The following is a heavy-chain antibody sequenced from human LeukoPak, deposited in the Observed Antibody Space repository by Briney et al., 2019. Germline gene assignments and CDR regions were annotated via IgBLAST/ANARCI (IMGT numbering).Heavy chain of an antibody. V-gene: IGHV3-74*01. CDR3: ARESVGHDAFDI. CDR2: IKSDGITI. Sequence: GGSLRLSCAASGFTFSNYMMHWVRQAPGKGLVWVSRIKSDGITITYADSVKGRFTISRDNAKNTLYPQMNSLRAEDTAVYYCARESVGHDAFDIWGQGTMVTVSS. J-gene: IGHJ3*02. CDR1: GFTFSNYM.